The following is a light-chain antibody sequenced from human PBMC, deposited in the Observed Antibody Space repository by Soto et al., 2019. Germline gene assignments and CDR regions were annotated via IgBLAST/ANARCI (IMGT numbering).Light chain of an antibody. CDR1: SSDVGGYNY. CDR2: DVS. Sequence: QSALTQPRSVSGSPGQSVTISCTGTSSDVGGYNYVSWYQEQPGKAPKLMIYDVSKRPSGVPDRFSGSKSGNTASLTISGLQAEDEADYYCCSYAGSYSYVFGTGTKLIVL. J-gene: IGLJ1*01. V-gene: IGLV2-11*01. CDR3: CSYAGSYSYV.